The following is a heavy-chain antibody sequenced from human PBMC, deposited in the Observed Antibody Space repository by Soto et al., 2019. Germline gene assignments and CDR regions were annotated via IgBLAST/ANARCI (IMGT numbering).Heavy chain of an antibody. J-gene: IGHJ4*02. CDR1: GFTFSQSA. CDR3: AKPSPYSFGYFGS. V-gene: IGHV3-23*01. CDR2: ISIGGGST. Sequence: EVQLLASGGGLIQPGGSLTLSCGASGFTFSQSAMSWVRQAPGKGLEWVSAISIGGGSTYYADSVKGRFTISRDDSENTLYLQMNSLRGDDTAVYYCAKPSPYSFGYFGSWGQGTLVTVSS. D-gene: IGHD5-18*01.